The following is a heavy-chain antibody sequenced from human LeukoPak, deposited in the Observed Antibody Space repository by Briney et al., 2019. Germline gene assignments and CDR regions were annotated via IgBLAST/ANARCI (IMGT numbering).Heavy chain of an antibody. V-gene: IGHV1-2*02. J-gene: IGHJ6*02. Sequence: ASVKVSCKASGYTFTGYYMHWVRQAPGQGLGWMGWINPNSGGTNYAQKFQGRVTMTRDTSISTAYMELSRLRSDDTAVYYCAREDNRITFYYYYGMDVWGQGTTVTVFS. CDR2: INPNSGGT. CDR1: GYTFTGYY. D-gene: IGHD2-15*01. CDR3: AREDNRITFYYYYGMDV.